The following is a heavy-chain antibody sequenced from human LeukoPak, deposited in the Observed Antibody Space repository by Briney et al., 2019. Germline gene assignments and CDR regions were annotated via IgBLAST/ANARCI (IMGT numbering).Heavy chain of an antibody. Sequence: SQTLSLTCAVSGGSISSGGYSWSWIRQSPGKGLEWIGYIYHGGSTNYNPSLKSRVTISVDRFKNQFSLKLSSVTAADTAVYYCARDMDTAMVTVFDYWGQGTLVTVSS. CDR2: IYHGGST. D-gene: IGHD5-18*01. CDR3: ARDMDTAMVTVFDY. CDR1: GGSISSGGYS. V-gene: IGHV4-30-2*06. J-gene: IGHJ4*02.